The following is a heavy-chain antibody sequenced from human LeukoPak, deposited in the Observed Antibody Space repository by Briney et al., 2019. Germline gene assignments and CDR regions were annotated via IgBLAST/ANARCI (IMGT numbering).Heavy chain of an antibody. CDR3: ASSYDSSGYYYVRAFDI. CDR1: GYTFTSYG. D-gene: IGHD3-22*01. J-gene: IGHJ3*02. Sequence: SVKVSCKASGYTFTSYGISWVRQAPGQGLEWMGGIIPIFGTANYAQKFQGRVTITADESTSTAYMELSSLRSEDTAVYYCASSYDSSGYYYVRAFDIWGQGTMVTVSS. CDR2: IIPIFGTA. V-gene: IGHV1-69*13.